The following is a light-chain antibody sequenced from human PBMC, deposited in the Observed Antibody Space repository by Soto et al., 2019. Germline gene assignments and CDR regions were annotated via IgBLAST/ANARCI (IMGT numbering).Light chain of an antibody. V-gene: IGLV2-8*01. CDR2: EVS. Sequence: QSALTQPASVSGSPGQSITISCTGTSSDVGGYNYVSWYQQHPGKAPKLMIYEVSERPSGVPDLFSGSKSSNTASLTVSGLQAEDEADYYCSSYAGSNNFVFGTGTKVTV. CDR1: SSDVGGYNY. CDR3: SSYAGSNNFV. J-gene: IGLJ1*01.